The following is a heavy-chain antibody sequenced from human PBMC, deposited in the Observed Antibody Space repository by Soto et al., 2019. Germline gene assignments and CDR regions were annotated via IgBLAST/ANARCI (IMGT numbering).Heavy chain of an antibody. V-gene: IGHV5-51*01. CDR3: ARPLIAARPNYYYYGMDV. Sequence: GESLKISCKGSGYSFTSYWIGWVRQMPGKGLGWMGIIYPGDSDTRYSPSFQGQVTISADKSISTAYLQRSSLKASDTAMYYCARPLIAARPNYYYYGMDVWGQGTTVTVSS. CDR2: IYPGDSDT. J-gene: IGHJ6*02. CDR1: GYSFTSYW. D-gene: IGHD6-6*01.